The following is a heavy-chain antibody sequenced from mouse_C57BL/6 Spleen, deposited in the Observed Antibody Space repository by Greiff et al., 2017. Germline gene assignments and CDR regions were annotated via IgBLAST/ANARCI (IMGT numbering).Heavy chain of an antibody. CDR1: GFTFSDYY. V-gene: IGHV5-16*01. CDR3: ARAAYYDYLYYFDY. D-gene: IGHD2-4*01. Sequence: DVKLQESEGGLVQPGSSMKLSCTASGFTFSDYYMAWVRQVPEKGLEWVANINYDGSSTYYLDSLKSRFIISRDNAKNILYLQMSSLKSEDTATYYCARAAYYDYLYYFDYWGQGTTLTVSS. J-gene: IGHJ2*01. CDR2: INYDGSST.